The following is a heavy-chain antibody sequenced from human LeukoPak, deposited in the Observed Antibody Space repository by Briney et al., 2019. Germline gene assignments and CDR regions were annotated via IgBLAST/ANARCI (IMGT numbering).Heavy chain of an antibody. CDR2: VYYTGAS. J-gene: IGHJ4*02. V-gene: IGHV4-39*07. CDR1: GGSISSSSYY. CDR3: ARGAPPQN. Sequence: SETLSLTCTVSGGSISSSSYYWGWIRQPPGRGLEWIGSVYYTGASYYNPSLKSRVTISIDTSKDHFSLNLTSVTAADTAVYYCARGAPPQNWGQGALVTVSS.